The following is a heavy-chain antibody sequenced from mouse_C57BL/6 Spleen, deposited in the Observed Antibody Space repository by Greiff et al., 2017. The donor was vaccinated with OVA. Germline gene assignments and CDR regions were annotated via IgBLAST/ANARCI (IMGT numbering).Heavy chain of an antibody. CDR2: IDPSDSYT. CDR1: GYTFTSYW. V-gene: IGHV1-69*01. Sequence: QVQLQQPGAELVMPGASVKLSCKASGYTFTSYWMHWVKQRPGQGLEWIGEIDPSDSYTNYNQKFKGKSTLTVDKSSSTAYMQLSSLTSEDSAVYYCARSRDSSGHCFAYWGQGTLVTVSA. J-gene: IGHJ3*01. CDR3: ARSRDSSGHCFAY. D-gene: IGHD3-2*02.